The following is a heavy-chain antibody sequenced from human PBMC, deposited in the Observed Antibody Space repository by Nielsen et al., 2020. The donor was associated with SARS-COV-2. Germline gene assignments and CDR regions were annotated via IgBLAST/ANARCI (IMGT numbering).Heavy chain of an antibody. CDR3: AKDRAIVVVPAAIGGNDY. J-gene: IGHJ4*02. Sequence: WIRQPPGKGLEWVAVIWYDGSNKYYADSVKGRFTISRDNSKNTLYLQMNSLRAEDTAVYYCAKDRAIVVVPAAIGGNDYWGQGTLGTVSS. D-gene: IGHD2-2*02. V-gene: IGHV3-33*06. CDR2: IWYDGSNK.